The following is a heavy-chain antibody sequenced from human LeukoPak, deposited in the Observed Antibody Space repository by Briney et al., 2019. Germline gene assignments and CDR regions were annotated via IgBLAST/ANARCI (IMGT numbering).Heavy chain of an antibody. CDR2: IIPIIGTA. J-gene: IGHJ6*03. CDR1: GDTFSSYA. D-gene: IGHD4-17*01. CDR3: ARGGYGDYGRGYYYYYYMDV. Sequence: SVKVSCKASGDTFSSYAISWVRQAPGQGLEWMGGIIPIIGTANYAQKFQGRVTITTDASTSTAYMELGSLRSEDTAVYYCARGGYGDYGRGYYYYYYMDVWGKGTTVTVSS. V-gene: IGHV1-69*05.